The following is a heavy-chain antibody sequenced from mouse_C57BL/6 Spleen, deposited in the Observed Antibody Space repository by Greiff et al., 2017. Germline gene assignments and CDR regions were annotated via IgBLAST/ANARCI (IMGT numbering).Heavy chain of an antibody. CDR2: IYPGGGYT. V-gene: IGHV1-63*01. J-gene: IGHJ2*01. CDR3: ARRGAQTSDFDY. Sequence: QVQLKQSGAELVRPGTSVKMSCTASGFTFTNYWIGWAKQRPGHGLEWIGAIYPGGGYTNYNEKFKGKATLTADTSSNTAYLQFSSLTSEDSAIYYCARRGAQTSDFDYWGQGTTLTVSS. CDR1: GFTFTNYW. D-gene: IGHD3-2*02.